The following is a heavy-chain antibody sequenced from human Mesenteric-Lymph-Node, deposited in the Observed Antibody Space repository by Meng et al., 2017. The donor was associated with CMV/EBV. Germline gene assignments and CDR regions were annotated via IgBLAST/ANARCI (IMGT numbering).Heavy chain of an antibody. V-gene: IGHV1-3*01. J-gene: IGHJ4*02. CDR2: INAGNGNT. CDR3: ARMAADLPIDY. D-gene: IGHD6-13*01. Sequence: SCKASGYTFNSYAMHWVRQAPGQRLEWMGWINAGNGNTKYSQKFQGRVTITRDTSASTAYMELSSLRSEDTAVYYCARMAADLPIDYWGQGTLVTVSS. CDR1: GYTFNSYA.